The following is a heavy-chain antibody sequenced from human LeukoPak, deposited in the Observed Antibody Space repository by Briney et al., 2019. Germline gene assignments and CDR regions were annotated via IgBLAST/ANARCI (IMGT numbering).Heavy chain of an antibody. CDR3: ARRQSILRGYYFDY. CDR2: IYYSGST. Sequence: SETLSLTCTVSGGSISSYYWGWIRQPPGKGLEWIGSIYYSGSTYYNPSLKSRVTISVDTSKNQFSLKLSSVTAADTAVYYCARRQSILRGYYFDYWGQGTLVTVSS. D-gene: IGHD3-10*01. J-gene: IGHJ4*02. V-gene: IGHV4-39*01. CDR1: GGSISSYY.